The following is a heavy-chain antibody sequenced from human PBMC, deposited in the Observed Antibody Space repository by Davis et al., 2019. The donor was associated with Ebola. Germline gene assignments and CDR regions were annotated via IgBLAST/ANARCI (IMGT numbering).Heavy chain of an antibody. Sequence: SVKVSCKASGGTFSSYAISWVRQAPGQGLEWMGGIIPIFGTANYAQKFQGRVTITADESTSTAYMELSSLRSEDTAVYYCARDPTMAYYYYGMDVWGQGTTVTVSS. V-gene: IGHV1-69*13. J-gene: IGHJ6*02. CDR2: IIPIFGTA. D-gene: IGHD3-10*01. CDR3: ARDPTMAYYYYGMDV. CDR1: GGTFSSYA.